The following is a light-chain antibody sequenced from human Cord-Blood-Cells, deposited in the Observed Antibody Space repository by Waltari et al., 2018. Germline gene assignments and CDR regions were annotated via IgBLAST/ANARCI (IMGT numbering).Light chain of an antibody. CDR1: SSDVGGYNY. CDR3: CSYAGSYTWV. V-gene: IGLV2-11*01. CDR2: DVS. J-gene: IGLJ3*02. Sequence: QSALTQPRSVSGSPGQSVTIPCTGTSSDVGGYNYVSWYQQHPGKAPKPMIYDVSKRPSGAPDRFSGSKSGNTASLTISGLQAEDEADYYCCSYAGSYTWVFGGGTKLTVL.